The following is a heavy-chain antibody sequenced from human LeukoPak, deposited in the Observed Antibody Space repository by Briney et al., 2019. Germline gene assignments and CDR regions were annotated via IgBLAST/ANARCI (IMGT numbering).Heavy chain of an antibody. Sequence: KPGGSLRLSCAASGFTFSSYSMNWVRQTPGKGLEWVSYISSSSSYIYYADSVKGRFTISRDNAKNSLYLQMNSLRAEDTAVYYCARDVGSYGDGDAFDIWGQGTMVTVSS. V-gene: IGHV3-21*01. D-gene: IGHD4-17*01. CDR2: ISSSSSYI. CDR3: ARDVGSYGDGDAFDI. J-gene: IGHJ3*02. CDR1: GFTFSSYS.